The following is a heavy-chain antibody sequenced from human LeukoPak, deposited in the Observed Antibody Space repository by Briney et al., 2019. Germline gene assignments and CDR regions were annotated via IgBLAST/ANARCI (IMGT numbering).Heavy chain of an antibody. V-gene: IGHV1-2*02. CDR3: ARGHRLLWFGAHYYYYMDV. D-gene: IGHD3-10*01. Sequence: ASVKVSCKASGYTFTGYYMHWVRQAPGQGLERMGWINPNSGGTNYAQKFQGRVTMTRNTSISTAYMELSSLRSEDTAVYYCARGHRLLWFGAHYYYYMDVWGKGTTVAISS. CDR2: INPNSGGT. CDR1: GYTFTGYY. J-gene: IGHJ6*03.